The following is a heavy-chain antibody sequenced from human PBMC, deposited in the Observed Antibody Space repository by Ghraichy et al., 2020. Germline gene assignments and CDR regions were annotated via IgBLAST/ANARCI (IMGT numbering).Heavy chain of an antibody. CDR3: AKGLSAVRSTIPEFDY. V-gene: IGHV3-23*01. CDR1: GFTFSNYA. J-gene: IGHJ4*02. D-gene: IGHD5/OR15-5a*01. Sequence: GGSLRLTCAASGFTFSNYAMSWVRQAPGKGLEWVSAVSGSGDSTYYADSVKGRFTISRDNSKNTLYLQINSLRAEDTALYYCAKGLSAVRSTIPEFDYWGQGTLVTVSS. CDR2: VSGSGDST.